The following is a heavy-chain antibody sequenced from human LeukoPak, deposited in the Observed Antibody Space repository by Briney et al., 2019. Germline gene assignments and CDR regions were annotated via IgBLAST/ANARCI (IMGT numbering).Heavy chain of an antibody. CDR2: INTNTGNP. J-gene: IGHJ4*02. CDR3: ARVPLRYSSSWYGDY. V-gene: IGHV7-4-1*02. D-gene: IGHD6-13*01. Sequence: ASVKVSCKASGYTFTSYAMNWVRQAPGQGLEWMGWINTNTGNPTYAQGFTGRFVFSLDTSVSTAYLQISSLKAEDTSVYYCARVPLRYSSSWYGDYWGQGTLVTVSS. CDR1: GYTFTSYA.